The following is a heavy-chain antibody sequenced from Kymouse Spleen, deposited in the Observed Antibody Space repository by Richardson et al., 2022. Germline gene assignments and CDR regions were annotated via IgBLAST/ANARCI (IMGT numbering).Heavy chain of an antibody. J-gene: IGHJ6*02. V-gene: IGHV3-21*03. CDR3: AREGDFWSGPSYYYYYGMDV. Sequence: EVQLVESGGGLVKPGGSLRLSCAASGFTFSSYSMNWVRQAPGKGLEWVSSISSSSSYIYYADSVKGRFTISRDNAKNSLYLQMNSLRAEDTAVYYCAREGDFWSGPSYYYYYGMDVWGQGTTVTVSS. CDR1: GFTFSSYS. CDR2: ISSSSSYI. D-gene: IGHD3-3*01.